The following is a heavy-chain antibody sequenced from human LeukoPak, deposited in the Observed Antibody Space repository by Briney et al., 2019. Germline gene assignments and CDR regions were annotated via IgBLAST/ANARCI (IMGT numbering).Heavy chain of an antibody. CDR3: ARTVPVVVVTATFFDY. V-gene: IGHV1-2*02. J-gene: IGHJ4*02. Sequence: ASVRVSCVASGYTFTGYYMHGVRQAPGQGLEWMGWIYPNRGDTNHAQKFQCRVTMTRDTSISTAYMELSRLRSDDTAVYYCARTVPVVVVTATFFDYWGQGTLVTVSS. CDR2: IYPNRGDT. CDR1: GYTFTGYY. D-gene: IGHD2-15*01.